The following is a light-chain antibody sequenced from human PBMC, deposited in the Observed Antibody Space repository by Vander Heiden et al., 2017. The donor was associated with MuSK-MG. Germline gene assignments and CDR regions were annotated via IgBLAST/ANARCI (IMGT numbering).Light chain of an antibody. V-gene: IGKV1-5*03. CDR2: KAS. J-gene: IGKJ4*01. CDR1: QCISSW. CDR3: QQSKSAWT. Sequence: DLQMTQSPSTLSASVVDRVTITCRASQCISSWLAWYQQKPGKAPKLLIYKASSLESGLPSRFSGSGSGTEFTITISSLQPDYLATYYCQQSKSAWTFGGGTKVEIK.